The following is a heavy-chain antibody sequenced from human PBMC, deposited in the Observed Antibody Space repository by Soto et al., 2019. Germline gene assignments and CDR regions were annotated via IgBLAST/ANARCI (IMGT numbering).Heavy chain of an antibody. D-gene: IGHD3-22*01. CDR3: ARDSDDSSGYYLLGVYYFDY. V-gene: IGHV3-48*01. CDR2: FCSSSCTI. CDR1: GFTFSSYS. J-gene: IGHJ4*02. Sequence: GGALRLSCAASGFTFSSYSMNWVRQAPGKGLEWVSFFCSSSCTIFYAVFVKGRFTISRDNAKNSLYLQMNSLRAEDTAVYYCARDSDDSSGYYLLGVYYFDYWGQGTLVTVSS.